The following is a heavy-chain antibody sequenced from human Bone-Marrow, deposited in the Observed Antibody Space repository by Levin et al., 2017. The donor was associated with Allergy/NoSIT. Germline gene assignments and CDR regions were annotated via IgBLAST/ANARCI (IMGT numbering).Heavy chain of an antibody. Sequence: GGSLRLSCKASGYTFTGYYMHWVRQAPGQGLEWMGRINPNSGGTNYAQKFQGRVTMTRDTSISTAYMELSRLRSDDTAVYYCATALYSSSWWPDYWGQGTLVTVSS. CDR3: ATALYSSSWWPDY. CDR2: INPNSGGT. V-gene: IGHV1-2*06. J-gene: IGHJ4*02. CDR1: GYTFTGYY. D-gene: IGHD6-13*01.